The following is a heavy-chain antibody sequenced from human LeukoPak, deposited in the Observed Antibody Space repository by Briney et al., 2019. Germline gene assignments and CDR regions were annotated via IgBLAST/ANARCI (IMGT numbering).Heavy chain of an antibody. D-gene: IGHD6-13*01. CDR2: INPSGGST. V-gene: IGHV1-46*01. CDR1: GYTFTSYY. CDR3: ARDSSSWYYFDY. Sequence: EASVKVSCKASGYTFTSYYMHWVRQAPGQGLEWMGIINPSGGSTSYAQKFQGRVTMTRVTSTSTVYMELSSLRSEDTAVFYCARDSSSWYYFDYWGQGTLVTVSS. J-gene: IGHJ4*02.